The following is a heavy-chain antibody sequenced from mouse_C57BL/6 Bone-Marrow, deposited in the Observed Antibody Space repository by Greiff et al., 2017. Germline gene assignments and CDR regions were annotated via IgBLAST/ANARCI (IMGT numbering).Heavy chain of an antibody. V-gene: IGHV2-9-1*01. J-gene: IGHJ3*01. Sequence: VQGVESGPGLVAPSQSLSITCTVSGFSLTSYAISWVRQPPGKGLEWLGVIWTGGGTNYNSALKSRLSISKDNSKSQVFLKMNSLQTDDTARYYCARNSVYYGSSYGWFAYWGQGTLVTVSA. CDR3: ARNSVYYGSSYGWFAY. CDR1: GFSLTSYA. D-gene: IGHD1-1*01. CDR2: IWTGGGT.